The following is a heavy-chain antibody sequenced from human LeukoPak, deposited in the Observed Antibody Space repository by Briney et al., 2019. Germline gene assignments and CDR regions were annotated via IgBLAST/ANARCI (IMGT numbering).Heavy chain of an antibody. CDR1: GLIVSGNY. J-gene: IGHJ4*02. D-gene: IGHD6-19*01. CDR3: ASGNSGWYYFDY. CDR2: IYRGGST. Sequence: GGSLRLSCAPSGLIVSGNYMSWVRQAPGKGLEWVSVIYRGGSTYYADSVKGRFTISRDNSKNTVYLQMNSLRAEDTAVYYCASGNSGWYYFDYWGQGTLVTVSS. V-gene: IGHV3-53*01.